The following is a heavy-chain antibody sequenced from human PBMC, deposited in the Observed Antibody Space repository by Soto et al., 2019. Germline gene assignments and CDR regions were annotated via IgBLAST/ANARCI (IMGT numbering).Heavy chain of an antibody. Sequence: GSLRISCAASRFTFSSYAMSWVRQIPGKGLERVGRVKTTSERGTTNYAAPVLGRFTVSRDDSKNTLYLQMDALRAEDTAVYYCTTAGTRVGYTGSYWGQGTQVTVSS. CDR2: VKTTSERGTT. D-gene: IGHD5-12*01. V-gene: IGHV3-15*06. CDR3: TTAGTRVGYTGSY. J-gene: IGHJ4*02. CDR1: RFTFSSYA.